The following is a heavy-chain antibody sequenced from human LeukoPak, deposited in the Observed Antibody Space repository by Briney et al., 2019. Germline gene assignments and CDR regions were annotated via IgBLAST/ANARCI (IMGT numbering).Heavy chain of an antibody. J-gene: IGHJ4*02. Sequence: SETLSLTCAVYGGSFSGYYWSWIRQPQGKGLEWIGEINHSGSTNYNPSLKSRVTISVDTSKNQFSLKLSSVTAADTAVYYCARLRRPHYFDYWGQGTLVTVSS. V-gene: IGHV4-34*01. CDR2: INHSGST. D-gene: IGHD1-1*01. CDR3: ARLRRPHYFDY. CDR1: GGSFSGYY.